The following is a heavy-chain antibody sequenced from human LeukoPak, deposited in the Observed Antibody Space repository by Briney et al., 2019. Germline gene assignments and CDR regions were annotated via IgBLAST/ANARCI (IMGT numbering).Heavy chain of an antibody. CDR1: GYTFTGYY. D-gene: IGHD6-6*01. CDR3: ARKRAGSSTDAFDI. J-gene: IGHJ3*02. V-gene: IGHV1-2*02. CDR2: INPNSGGT. Sequence: ASVKVSCKASGYTFTGYYMHWVRQAPGQGLEWMGWINPNSGGTNYAQKFQGRVTMTRDTSISTAYMELSRLRSDDTAVYYCARKRAGSSTDAFDIWGQGTVVTVSS.